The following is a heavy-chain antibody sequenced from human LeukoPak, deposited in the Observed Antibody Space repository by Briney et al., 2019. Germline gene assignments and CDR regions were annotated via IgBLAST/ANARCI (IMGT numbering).Heavy chain of an antibody. D-gene: IGHD2-2*01. CDR2: IYPGDSDT. CDR3: ARLRGCSSISCYPLHP. CDR1: GYSFTSYW. V-gene: IGHV5-51*01. Sequence: GESLKISCKGSGYSFTSYWIGWVRQMPGKGLEWMGIIYPGDSDTRYSPSFQGQVTISADKSISTAYLQWSSLKASDTAMYYCARLRGCSSISCYPLHPWGQGTLVTVSS. J-gene: IGHJ5*02.